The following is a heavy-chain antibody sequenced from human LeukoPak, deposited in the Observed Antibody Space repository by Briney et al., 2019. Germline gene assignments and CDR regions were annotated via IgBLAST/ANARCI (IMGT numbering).Heavy chain of an antibody. CDR3: ARDKEDVVVRYSYYGMDV. V-gene: IGHV3-23*01. CDR2: ISGSGGST. Sequence: GGSLRLSCAASGFTFSSYAMSWVRQAPGKGLEWVSAISGSGGSTYYADSVKGRFTISRDNSKNTLYLQMNSLRAEDTAVYYCARDKEDVVVRYSYYGMDVWGQGTTVTVSS. CDR1: GFTFSSYA. D-gene: IGHD2-15*01. J-gene: IGHJ6*02.